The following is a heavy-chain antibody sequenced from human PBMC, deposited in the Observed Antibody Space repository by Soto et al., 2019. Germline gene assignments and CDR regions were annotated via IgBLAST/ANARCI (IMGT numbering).Heavy chain of an antibody. V-gene: IGHV3-9*01. CDR3: AKDPTPVVKGDWFDP. CDR1: GFTFDDYA. Sequence: LRLSCAASGFTFDDYAMHWVRQAPGKGLEWVSGISWNSGSIGYADSVKGRFTISRDNAKNSLYLQMNSLRAEDTALYYCAKDPTPVVKGDWFDPWGQGTLVTVSS. D-gene: IGHD3-22*01. J-gene: IGHJ5*02. CDR2: ISWNSGSI.